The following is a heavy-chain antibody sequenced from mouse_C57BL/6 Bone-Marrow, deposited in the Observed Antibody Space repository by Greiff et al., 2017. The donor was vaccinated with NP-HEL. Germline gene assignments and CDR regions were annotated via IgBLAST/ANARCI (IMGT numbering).Heavy chain of an antibody. D-gene: IGHD2-1*01. CDR3: ARGGNYWYYFDY. V-gene: IGHV1-47*01. J-gene: IGHJ2*01. Sequence: QVQLKQSGAELVKPGASVKMSCKASGYTFTTYSIEWVKQNHGKSLEWIGNFHPYNDDTEYNEKFKNKATLTVEKSSSTVYLELSRLTSDDSSVYYCARGGNYWYYFDYWGQGTTLTVSS. CDR1: GYTFTTYS. CDR2: FHPYNDDT.